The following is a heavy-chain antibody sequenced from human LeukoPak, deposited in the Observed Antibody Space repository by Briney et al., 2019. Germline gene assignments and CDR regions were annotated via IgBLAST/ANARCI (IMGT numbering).Heavy chain of an antibody. Sequence: GGSLRLSCETSGFTFDLHAMGWVRQAPGKGLEWVSGISGSGGATFYADSVKGRFNMTRDKSTKTLYLQMHNLGAEDTALYYCTKERELFWGHDAYDVWGQGTMVTVSS. D-gene: IGHD1-26*01. J-gene: IGHJ3*01. CDR2: ISGSGGAT. CDR1: GFTFDLHA. CDR3: TKERELFWGHDAYDV. V-gene: IGHV3-23*01.